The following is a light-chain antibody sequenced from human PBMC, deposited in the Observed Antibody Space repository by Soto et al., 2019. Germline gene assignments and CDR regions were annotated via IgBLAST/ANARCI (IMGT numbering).Light chain of an antibody. CDR3: QQYKNWPL. V-gene: IGKV3-15*01. CDR1: HSVNSH. CDR2: GAS. Sequence: MMMAESPATLYVAAGERVTRSFRTSHSVNSHVAWYQQKPGQAPRLLLYGASTRATGIPVRFSGSGFGTEFTLTISSLQSEDFAVYYCQQYKNWPLFGQGTRLEIK. J-gene: IGKJ5*01.